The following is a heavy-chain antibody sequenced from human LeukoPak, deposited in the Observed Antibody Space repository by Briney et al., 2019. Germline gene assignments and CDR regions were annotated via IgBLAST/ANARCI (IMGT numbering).Heavy chain of an antibody. V-gene: IGHV3-23*01. J-gene: IGHJ4*02. Sequence: PGGSLRLSCATSGFNFNIYAMNWVRQAPGKGLEWVSIISGNGINTYYADSVKGRFTISRDDSKNTLYLQMNSLRVDDTAIYYCARGVSDWGQGTLVTVSS. CDR1: GFNFNIYA. CDR3: ARGVSD. D-gene: IGHD3-16*01. CDR2: ISGNGINT.